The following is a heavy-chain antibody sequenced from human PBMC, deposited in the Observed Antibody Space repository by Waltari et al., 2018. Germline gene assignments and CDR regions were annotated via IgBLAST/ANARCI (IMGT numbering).Heavy chain of an antibody. CDR3: ARDYLGITMVQGHDY. Sequence: QLQLQESGPGLVQPSEPLSLPCPVSGGSISRSSYYWGWIRQPPGKGLEWIGSIYYSGSTYYNPSLKSRVTISVDTSNNQCSMKLSSVTAADTAVYYCARDYLGITMVQGHDYWGQGTLVTVSA. J-gene: IGHJ4*02. CDR2: IYYSGST. CDR1: GGSISRSSYY. V-gene: IGHV4-39*07. D-gene: IGHD3-10*01.